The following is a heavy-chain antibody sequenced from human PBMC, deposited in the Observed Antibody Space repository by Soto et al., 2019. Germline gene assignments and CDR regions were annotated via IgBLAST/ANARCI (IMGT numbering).Heavy chain of an antibody. CDR2: ISYDGSNK. Sequence: QVQLVESGGGVVQPGRSLRLSCAASGFTFSSYAMHWVRQAPGKGLEWVAVISYDGSNKYYADSVKGRFTISRDNSKNTLYLQMNSLRAEDTAVYYCARWWLTFDYWGQGTLVTVSS. J-gene: IGHJ4*02. V-gene: IGHV3-30-3*01. CDR1: GFTFSSYA. D-gene: IGHD2-15*01. CDR3: ARWWLTFDY.